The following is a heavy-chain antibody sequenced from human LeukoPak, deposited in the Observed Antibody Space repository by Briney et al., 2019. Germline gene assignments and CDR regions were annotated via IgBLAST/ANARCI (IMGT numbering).Heavy chain of an antibody. CDR1: GFTSGFTFSSYY. V-gene: IGHV3-7*01. D-gene: IGHD6-19*01. J-gene: IGHJ2*01. CDR3: ARDRQWRPSNWYFDL. CDR2: IKQDGSEK. Sequence: GGSLRLSCAASGFTSGFTFSSYYMAWVRQAPGKGLEWVANIKQDGSEKYYGGSVKGRFTISRDNSKNTLYLQMNSLRAEDTAVYYCARDRQWRPSNWYFDLWGRGTLVTVSS.